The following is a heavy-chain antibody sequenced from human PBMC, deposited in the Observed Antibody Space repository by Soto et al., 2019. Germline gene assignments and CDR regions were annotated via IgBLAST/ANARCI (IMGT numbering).Heavy chain of an antibody. CDR2: ISSSSSYI. D-gene: IGHD2-15*01. CDR3: ARGPGEVVAATVGLYYFDY. CDR1: GFTFSSYS. J-gene: IGHJ4*02. V-gene: IGHV3-21*01. Sequence: TGGSLRLSCAASGFTFSSYSMNWVRQAPGKGLEWVSSISSSSSYIYYADSVKGRFTISRDNAKNSLYLQMNSLRAEDTAVYYCARGPGEVVAATVGLYYFDYWGQGTLVTVSS.